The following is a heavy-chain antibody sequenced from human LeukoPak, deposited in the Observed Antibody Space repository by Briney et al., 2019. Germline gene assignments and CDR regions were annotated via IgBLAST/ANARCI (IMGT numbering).Heavy chain of an antibody. Sequence: GGSLTLPCAASRLHYKSYAMLGLRRARGEGVVWVSFICGSGSNTCYPDAVKGPFTISRDKYKNTLYLQMKSLRPGDTAIYYCSFSPLGFNYGYAYWGQGALVTVSS. V-gene: IGHV3-23*01. J-gene: IGHJ4*02. CDR3: SFSPLGFNYGYAY. CDR1: RLHYKSYA. CDR2: ICGSGSNT. D-gene: IGHD5-18*01.